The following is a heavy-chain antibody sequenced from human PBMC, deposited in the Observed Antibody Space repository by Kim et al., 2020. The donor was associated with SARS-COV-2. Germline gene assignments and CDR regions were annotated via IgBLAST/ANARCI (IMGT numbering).Heavy chain of an antibody. J-gene: IGHJ4*02. CDR3: ASAGSGYDY. D-gene: IGHD6-19*01. CDR2: GRT. V-gene: IGHV4-39*07. Sequence: GRTYFSPFLKCRVTISVDTSKNQCSLKLSSVTAADTAVYYCASAGSGYDYWGQGTLVTVST.